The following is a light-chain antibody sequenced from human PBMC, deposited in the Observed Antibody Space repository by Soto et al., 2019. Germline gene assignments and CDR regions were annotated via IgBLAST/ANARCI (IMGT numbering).Light chain of an antibody. J-gene: IGKJ4*01. Sequence: EIVLTQSPGILSLSPGERATLSCRASQSVSNDFLAWYQQKPGQAPRLLIYGASSRATGIPDRFSGSGSGTDFTLTISRLEPEDFAVYYCQHYGSSPLTFGGGTKVDIK. CDR1: QSVSNDF. CDR3: QHYGSSPLT. V-gene: IGKV3-20*01. CDR2: GAS.